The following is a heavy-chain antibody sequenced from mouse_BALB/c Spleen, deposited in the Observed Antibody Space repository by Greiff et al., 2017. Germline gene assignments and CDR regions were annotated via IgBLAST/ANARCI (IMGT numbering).Heavy chain of an antibody. CDR2: ISDGGSYT. J-gene: IGHJ3*01. Sequence: EVKLVESGGGLVKPGGSLKLSCAASGFTFSDYYMYWVRQTPEKRLEWVATISDGGSYTYYPDSVKGRFTISRDNAKNNLYLQMSSLKSEDTAMYYCARERDGSSLAYWGQGTLVTVSA. CDR1: GFTFSDYY. V-gene: IGHV5-4*02. CDR3: ARERDGSSLAY. D-gene: IGHD1-1*01.